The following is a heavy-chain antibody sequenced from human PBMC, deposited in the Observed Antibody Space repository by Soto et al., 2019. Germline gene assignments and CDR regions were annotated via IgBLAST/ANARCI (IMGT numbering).Heavy chain of an antibody. D-gene: IGHD3-3*01. V-gene: IGHV5-51*01. CDR1: GYSFTSYW. Sequence: PGDSLKISCKGSGYSFTSYWIGWVRQMPGKGLEWMGIIYPGDSDTRYSPSFQGQVTISADKSISTAYLQWSSLKASDTAMYYCATGDTLLRFLEWPPDVWGQGTTVTVSS. CDR3: ATGDTLLRFLEWPPDV. CDR2: IYPGDSDT. J-gene: IGHJ6*02.